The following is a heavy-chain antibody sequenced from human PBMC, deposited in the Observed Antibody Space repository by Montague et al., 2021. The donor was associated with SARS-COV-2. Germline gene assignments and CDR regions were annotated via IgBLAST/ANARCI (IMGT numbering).Heavy chain of an antibody. CDR2: IYDSGST. CDR3: ARENTVTTFGGPYYIDS. CDR1: GSSVRSYY. J-gene: IGHJ4*02. V-gene: IGHV4-59*02. Sequence: SETLSLTCIVSGSSVRSYYWSWIRQPLGKGLEWIGYIYDSGSTNYNPSLKSRVTISVDTSKNQFSLKLSSVTAADTAVYYCARENTVTTFGGPYYIDSWGQGTLVTVSA. D-gene: IGHD4-17*01.